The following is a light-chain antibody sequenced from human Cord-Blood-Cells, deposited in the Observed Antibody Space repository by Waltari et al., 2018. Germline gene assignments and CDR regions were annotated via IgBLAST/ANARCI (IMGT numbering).Light chain of an antibody. CDR3: QQYGSSPFT. V-gene: IGKV3-20*01. Sequence: EIVLTQSPGTLSLSPGERATLSCRASQSVSSSYLAWYQQKPGQAPRLLICGASSRATGIPDRFSGSGSGTDFTLTISRLEPEDFAVYYCQQYGSSPFTLGPGTKVDIK. CDR1: QSVSSSY. CDR2: GAS. J-gene: IGKJ3*01.